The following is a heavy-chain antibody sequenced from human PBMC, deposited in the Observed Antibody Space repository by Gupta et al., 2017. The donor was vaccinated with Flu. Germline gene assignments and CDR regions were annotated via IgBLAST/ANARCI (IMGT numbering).Heavy chain of an antibody. CDR1: GFTFSTYA. CDR3: ARLNYEYVWGSYPDS. D-gene: IGHD3-16*02. V-gene: IGHV3-23*01. CDR2: IRGSGAST. Sequence: GFTFSTYAMTWVRQAPGKGLEWVSSIRGSGASTFHSDSVKGRFTISRENSKNTLYLHMSSLRAEDTAVYFCARLNYEYVWGSYPDSWGQGTLVTVSS. J-gene: IGHJ5*01.